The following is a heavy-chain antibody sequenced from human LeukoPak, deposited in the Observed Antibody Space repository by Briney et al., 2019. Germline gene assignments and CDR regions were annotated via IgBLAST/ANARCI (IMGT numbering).Heavy chain of an antibody. CDR3: ARASYYYDSSGYSYYFDY. CDR1: GYTFTGYY. Sequence: ASVKVSCKASGYTFTGYYMHWVRQAPGQGLEWMGRINPNSGGTNYAQKFQGRVTMTRDTSISTAYMELSWLRSDDTAVYYCARASYYYDSSGYSYYFDYWGQGTLVTVSS. J-gene: IGHJ4*02. D-gene: IGHD3-22*01. V-gene: IGHV1-2*06. CDR2: INPNSGGT.